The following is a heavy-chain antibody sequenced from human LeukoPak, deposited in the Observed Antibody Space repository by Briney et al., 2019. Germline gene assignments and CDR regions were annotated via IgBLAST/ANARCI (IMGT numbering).Heavy chain of an antibody. J-gene: IGHJ6*02. CDR1: GGSMTTSSSPYY. D-gene: IGHD4-23*01. Sequence: SETLSLTCTVSGGSMTTSSSPYYWGWIRQPPGKGLEWIGTISYSGNTYYNVTLKSRVTISLDTSKNQFSLKLTSVTAADTAVYYCARLFSGGNSYYYYGMDVWGQGTTVTVPS. CDR3: ARLFSGGNSYYYYGMDV. CDR2: ISYSGNT. V-gene: IGHV4-39*01.